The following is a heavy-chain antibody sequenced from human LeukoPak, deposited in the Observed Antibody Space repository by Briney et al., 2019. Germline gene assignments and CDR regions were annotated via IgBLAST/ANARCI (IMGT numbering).Heavy chain of an antibody. CDR3: ARRGYDSAGTQYYFDH. V-gene: IGHV2-70*10. CDR1: GFSLTTSGMC. CDR2: VDWDDDK. J-gene: IGHJ4*02. D-gene: IGHD5-12*01. Sequence: SGPTLVNPTQTLTLTCTFSGFSLTTSGMCVNWIRQPPGKALEWIGRVDWDDDKYYSASLKARLTISKDTSKNQVVLTMTNSDPVDTATYFCARRGYDSAGTQYYFDHWGQGILVTVSS.